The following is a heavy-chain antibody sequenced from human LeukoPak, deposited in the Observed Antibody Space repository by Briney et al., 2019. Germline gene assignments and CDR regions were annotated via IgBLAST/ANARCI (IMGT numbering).Heavy chain of an antibody. CDR1: GYSFPNYW. CDR3: ARAGSAAARVVDY. Sequence: GESLKISCQGSGYSFPNYWIGWVRQMPGKGLEWVALIYPDDSDTRYSPSFQGQVTISADNSISTAYLQWSSLKASDSAMYYCARAGSAAARVVDYWGQGTLVTVSS. J-gene: IGHJ4*02. V-gene: IGHV5-51*01. D-gene: IGHD6-25*01. CDR2: IYPDDSDT.